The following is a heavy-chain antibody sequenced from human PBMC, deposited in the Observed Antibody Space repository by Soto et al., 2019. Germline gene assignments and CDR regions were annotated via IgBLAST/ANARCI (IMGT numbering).Heavy chain of an antibody. D-gene: IGHD6-19*01. Sequence: SRTLSLTCAISGESVSSNSAAWNWIRQSPSRGLEWLGRTYYRSKWYNDYAVSVKSRITINPDTSKNQFSLQLNSVTPEDTAVYYCARFSSIIAVAGLFDYWGQGTLVTVSS. CDR3: ARFSSIIAVAGLFDY. CDR2: TYYRSKWYN. J-gene: IGHJ4*02. V-gene: IGHV6-1*01. CDR1: GESVSSNSAA.